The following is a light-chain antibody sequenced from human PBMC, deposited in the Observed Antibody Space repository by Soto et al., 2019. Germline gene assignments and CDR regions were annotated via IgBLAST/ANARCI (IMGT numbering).Light chain of an antibody. CDR2: GAS. J-gene: IGKJ1*01. Sequence: VLTQSPGTLSLSPGEKATLCCRASQSVSSSYLAWYQQKPGQAPRRLIYGASSRATGIPDRFSGSGSGTDFTLTISRLEPEDFAVYYCQQYGSSPWTSAQRAKV. CDR3: QQYGSSPWT. V-gene: IGKV3-20*01. CDR1: QSVSSSY.